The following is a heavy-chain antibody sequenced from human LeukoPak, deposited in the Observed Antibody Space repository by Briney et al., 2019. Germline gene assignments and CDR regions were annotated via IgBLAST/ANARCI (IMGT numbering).Heavy chain of an antibody. Sequence: SETLSLTCTVSGGSISSYYWSWIRQPPGKGLEWLGYIYYSGSTNYNPSLKSRVTISVDTSKNQFSLKLSSVTAADTAVYYCARDRYSHDYGTFDIWGQGTMVTVSS. CDR3: ARDRYSHDYGTFDI. J-gene: IGHJ3*02. CDR2: IYYSGST. CDR1: GGSISSYY. D-gene: IGHD4-17*01. V-gene: IGHV4-59*01.